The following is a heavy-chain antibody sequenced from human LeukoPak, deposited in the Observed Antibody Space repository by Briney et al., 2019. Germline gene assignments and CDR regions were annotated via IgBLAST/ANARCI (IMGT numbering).Heavy chain of an antibody. J-gene: IGHJ4*02. CDR1: VYTFTRYH. Sequence: ASVQVSCQASVYTFTRYHLHWVGQAHAQGLEWLGLINPSGESTSYAQKLQGRVTMTRDTSTSTVYMELSSLRSEDTAVYYCARDVYGSGSHWRYFDYWGQGALVTVSS. V-gene: IGHV1-46*01. CDR3: ARDVYGSGSHWRYFDY. CDR2: INPSGEST. D-gene: IGHD3-10*01.